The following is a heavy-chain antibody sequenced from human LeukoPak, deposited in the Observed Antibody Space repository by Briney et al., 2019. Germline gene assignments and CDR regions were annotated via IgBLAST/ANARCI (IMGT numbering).Heavy chain of an antibody. J-gene: IGHJ1*01. CDR2: ISSSSSTI. Sequence: GGSLRLSCAASGFTFSSYSMNWVRQAPGKGLEWVSYISSSSSTIYYADSVKGRFTISRGNAKNSLYLQMNSLRAEDTAVYYCARAEINFRGSSWYEYFQHWGQGTLVTVSS. CDR3: ARAEINFRGSSWYEYFQH. V-gene: IGHV3-48*01. D-gene: IGHD6-13*01. CDR1: GFTFSSYS.